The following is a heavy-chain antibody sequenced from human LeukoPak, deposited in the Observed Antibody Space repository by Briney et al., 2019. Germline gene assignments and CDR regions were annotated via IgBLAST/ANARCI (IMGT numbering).Heavy chain of an antibody. CDR2: IDSSSRTT. J-gene: IGHJ4*02. CDR3: ARRVPSQVITDYFDY. V-gene: IGHV3-48*04. CDR1: GFTFSTYS. Sequence: GGSLRLSCAASGFTFSTYSMNWVRQAPGKGLEWVSFIDSSSRTTFYADSVKGRFTISRDNAKNSLFLQMNSLRAEGMAVYYCARRVPSQVITDYFDYWGQGALVTVSS. D-gene: IGHD3-16*01.